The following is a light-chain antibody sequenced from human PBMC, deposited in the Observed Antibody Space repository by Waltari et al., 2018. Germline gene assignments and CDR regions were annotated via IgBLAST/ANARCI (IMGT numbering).Light chain of an antibody. CDR2: SNK. V-gene: IGLV1-44*01. J-gene: IGLJ2*01. Sequence: ASGTPGQRVTISCSGSSSNIGSNTVNWYQQPPGTAPNLLIYSNKQRPSGVPDRFSASRFGTSASLAISGLQSEDEADYYCAAWDDSLNGVVFGGGTKLTVL. CDR3: AAWDDSLNGVV. CDR1: SSNIGSNT.